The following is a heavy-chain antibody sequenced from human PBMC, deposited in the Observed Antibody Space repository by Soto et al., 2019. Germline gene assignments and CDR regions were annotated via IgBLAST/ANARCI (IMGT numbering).Heavy chain of an antibody. CDR2: ISAYNGNT. CDR1: GYTFTSYG. V-gene: IGHV1-18*01. Sequence: ASVKVSCKASGYTFTSYGISWVRQAPGQGLEWMGWISAYNGNTNYAQKLQGRVTMTTDTSTSTAHMELRSLRSDDTTVYYCARDRTIPAAALDYWGQGTLVTVSS. D-gene: IGHD2-2*01. J-gene: IGHJ4*02. CDR3: ARDRTIPAAALDY.